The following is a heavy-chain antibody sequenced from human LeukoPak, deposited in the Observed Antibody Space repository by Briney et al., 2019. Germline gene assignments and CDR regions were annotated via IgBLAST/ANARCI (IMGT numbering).Heavy chain of an antibody. Sequence: GGSLRLSCAASGFTVSSNYMSWVRQAPGKGLEWVSVIYSGGSTYYADSVKGRFTISRDNSKNTLYLQMNSLRAEDTAVYYCAREAAAGPFDPWGQGTLVTVSS. V-gene: IGHV3-53*01. D-gene: IGHD6-13*01. CDR1: GFTVSSNY. CDR3: AREAAAGPFDP. CDR2: IYSGGST. J-gene: IGHJ5*02.